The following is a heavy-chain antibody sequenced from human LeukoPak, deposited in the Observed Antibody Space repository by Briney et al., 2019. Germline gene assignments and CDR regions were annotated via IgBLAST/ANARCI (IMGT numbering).Heavy chain of an antibody. D-gene: IGHD6-6*01. CDR1: GFTFSSYW. Sequence: PGRSLRLSCAASGFTFSSYWMRWVSQAPGKGLVWDSRINSDGSSTSYADSVKGRFTISRDNAKNTLYLQMNSLRAEDTAVYYCARGGSIAARPLDYWGQGTLVTVSS. V-gene: IGHV3-74*01. J-gene: IGHJ4*02. CDR3: ARGGSIAARPLDY. CDR2: INSDGSST.